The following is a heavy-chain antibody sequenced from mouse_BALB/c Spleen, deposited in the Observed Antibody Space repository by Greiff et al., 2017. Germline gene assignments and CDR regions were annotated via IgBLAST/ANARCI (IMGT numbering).Heavy chain of an antibody. CDR3: AREDYGSSYAFAY. CDR1: GFTFSSYA. V-gene: IGHV5-9-4*01. D-gene: IGHD1-1*01. CDR2: ISSGGSYT. J-gene: IGHJ3*01. Sequence: EVKLVESGGGLVQPGGSLKLSCAASGFTFSSYAMSWVRQSPEKRLEWVAEISSGGSYTYYPDTVTGRFTISRDNAKNTLYLEMSSLRSEDTAMYYCAREDYGSSYAFAYWGQGTLVTVSA.